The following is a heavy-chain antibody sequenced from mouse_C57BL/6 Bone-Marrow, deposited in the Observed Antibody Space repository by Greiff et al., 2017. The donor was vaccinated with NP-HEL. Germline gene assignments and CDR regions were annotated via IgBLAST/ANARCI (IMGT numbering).Heavy chain of an antibody. CDR1: GFTFTDYY. D-gene: IGHD1-1*01. Sequence: EVKLVESGGGLVQPGGSLSLSCAASGFTFTDYYMSWVRQPPGKALEWLGFIRNKANGYTTEYSASVKGRFTISRDNSQSILYLQMNALRAEDSATYYCARSTSYYGSSSAMDYWGQGTSVTVSS. J-gene: IGHJ4*01. V-gene: IGHV7-3*01. CDR2: IRNKANGYTT. CDR3: ARSTSYYGSSSAMDY.